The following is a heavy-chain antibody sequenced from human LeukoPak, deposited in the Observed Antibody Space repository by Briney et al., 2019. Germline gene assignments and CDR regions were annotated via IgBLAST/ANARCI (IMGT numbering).Heavy chain of an antibody. CDR2: NSSSSYI. CDR1: GFTFSSYS. D-gene: IGHD2-2*01. J-gene: IGHJ4*02. Sequence: GGSLRLSCAASGFTFSSYSMNRVRQAPGKGLEWVSSNSSSSYIYYADSVKGRFTISRDNAKNSLYLQMNSLRAEDTAVYYCARADIVVVPTAIGEGDWGQGTLVTVSS. CDR3: ARADIVVVPTAIGEGD. V-gene: IGHV3-21*06.